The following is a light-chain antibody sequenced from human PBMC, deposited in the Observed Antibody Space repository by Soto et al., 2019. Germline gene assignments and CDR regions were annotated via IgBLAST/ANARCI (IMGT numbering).Light chain of an antibody. CDR3: QQSYSTPPT. CDR1: QSISSY. CDR2: TAS. Sequence: DIQMTQSPSSLSASVGDRVTITCRASQSISSYLNWYQQKPGKAPKLLIYTASSLQSEVPSRFSGSRSVTDFTLTISSPQPEEFATYYCQQSYSTPPTFGQGTKVQIK. V-gene: IGKV1-39*01. J-gene: IGKJ1*01.